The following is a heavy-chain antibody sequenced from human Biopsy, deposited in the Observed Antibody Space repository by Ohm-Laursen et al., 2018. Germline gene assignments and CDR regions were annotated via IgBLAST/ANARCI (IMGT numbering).Heavy chain of an antibody. D-gene: IGHD1-26*01. CDR2: IYPGGGT. CDR3: AGIVLGPTNDAFDI. V-gene: IGHV4-4*07. J-gene: IGHJ3*02. CDR1: GDSIRNYY. Sequence: TLSLTCTVSGDSIRNYYWSWIRQSPGKGLEWIGRIYPGGGTIYNPSLKSRVTMSVDTSKNHFSLNLNSVTAADTAVYYCAGIVLGPTNDAFDIWGQGTMVTVSS.